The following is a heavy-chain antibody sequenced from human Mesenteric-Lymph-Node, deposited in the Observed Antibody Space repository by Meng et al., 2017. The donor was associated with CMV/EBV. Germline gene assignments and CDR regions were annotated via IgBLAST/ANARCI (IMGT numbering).Heavy chain of an antibody. J-gene: IGHJ4*02. D-gene: IGHD2-2*01. Sequence: SWKASRYTFTSYYMHWVRQAPGQGLEWMGIINPSGGSTSYAQKFQGRVTMTRDTSTSTVYMELSSLRSEDTAVYYCAREENSAMETYWGQGTLVTVSS. CDR1: RYTFTSYY. CDR2: INPSGGST. CDR3: AREENSAMETY. V-gene: IGHV1-46*01.